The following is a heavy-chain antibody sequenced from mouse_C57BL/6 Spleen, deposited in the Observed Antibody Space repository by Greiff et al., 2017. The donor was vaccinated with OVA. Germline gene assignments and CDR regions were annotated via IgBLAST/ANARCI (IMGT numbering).Heavy chain of an antibody. Sequence: QVQLKQSGAELVRPGASVKLSCKASGYTFTDYYINWVKQRPGQGLEWIARIYPGSGNTYYNEKFKGKATLTAEKSSSTAYMQLSSLTSEDSAVYVCARCGYDAAYYAMDYWGQGTSVTVSS. D-gene: IGHD2-2*01. CDR1: GYTFTDYY. J-gene: IGHJ4*01. CDR2: IYPGSGNT. V-gene: IGHV1-76*01. CDR3: ARCGYDAAYYAMDY.